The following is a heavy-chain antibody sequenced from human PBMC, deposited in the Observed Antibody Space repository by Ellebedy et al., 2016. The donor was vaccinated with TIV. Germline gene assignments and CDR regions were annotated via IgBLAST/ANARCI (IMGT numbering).Heavy chain of an antibody. D-gene: IGHD1-26*01. Sequence: AASVKVSCKASGYTFTNYGISWVRQAPGQGLEWMGFINPTSGATFYSQKFQGRVTLTRDTSINTGYMELSRLTSDDTAVYYCAKDRSGSYDFWGQGTLVSVSS. CDR3: AKDRSGSYDF. CDR2: INPTSGAT. V-gene: IGHV1-2*02. CDR1: GYTFTNYG. J-gene: IGHJ4*02.